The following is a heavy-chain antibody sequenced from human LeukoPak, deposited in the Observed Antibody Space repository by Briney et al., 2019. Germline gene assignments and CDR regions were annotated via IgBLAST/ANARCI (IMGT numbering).Heavy chain of an antibody. CDR2: ISGSGGST. V-gene: IGHV3-23*01. D-gene: IGHD3-10*01. Sequence: PGGSLRLSCAASGFTFSSYAMSWVRQAPGKGLEWVSAISGSGGSTYYADSVKGRFTISIDNSKNTLYLQMNSLRAEDTAVYYCAKDRGVGELLLIDYWGQGTLVTVSS. CDR3: AKDRGVGELLLIDY. CDR1: GFTFSSYA. J-gene: IGHJ4*02.